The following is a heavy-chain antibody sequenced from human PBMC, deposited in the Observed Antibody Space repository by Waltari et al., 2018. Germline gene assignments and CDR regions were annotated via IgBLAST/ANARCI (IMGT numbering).Heavy chain of an antibody. J-gene: IGHJ5*02. CDR3: AKNANANYINWFDP. D-gene: IGHD1-7*01. CDR2: ITGSGDNT. Sequence: EVQLLESGGGLVQPGGSLRLSCEASGLTFSHYAMSWVRQAPGKGLEWVSGITGSGDNTYYAGSVKGRFTISRDNSKNTLSLQMNSLRDDDTAVYSCAKNANANYINWFDPWGQGTLVTVSS. V-gene: IGHV3-23*01. CDR1: GLTFSHYA.